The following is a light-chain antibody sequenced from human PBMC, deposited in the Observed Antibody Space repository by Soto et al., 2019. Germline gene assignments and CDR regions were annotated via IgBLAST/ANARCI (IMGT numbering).Light chain of an antibody. CDR3: QQYGSSPAWT. J-gene: IGKJ1*01. Sequence: EIVLTQSPGTLSLSPGERATLSCRASQSVSSNYLVWYQQKPGQAPRLLIHGASSRATGIPDRFSGSGAGTDFNLIISRLEPEDFAVYYCQQYGSSPAWTFGQGTKMEIK. CDR2: GAS. V-gene: IGKV3-20*01. CDR1: QSVSSNY.